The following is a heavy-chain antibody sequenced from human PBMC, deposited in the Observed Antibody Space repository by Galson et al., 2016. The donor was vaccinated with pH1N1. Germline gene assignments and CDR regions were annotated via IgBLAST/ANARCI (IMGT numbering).Heavy chain of an antibody. CDR2: LNQDGSRK. CDR1: GFIFSDSW. J-gene: IGHJ4*02. D-gene: IGHD1-26*01. V-gene: IGHV3-7*01. Sequence: SLRLSCAASGFIFSDSWMSWVRQAPGKGLEWVAKLNQDGSRKYYVDSMKGRCTIYRDNAENSLSLQMNSLRVEETALYYCATEAYYTSLYWGQGILVTASS. CDR3: ATEAYYTSLY.